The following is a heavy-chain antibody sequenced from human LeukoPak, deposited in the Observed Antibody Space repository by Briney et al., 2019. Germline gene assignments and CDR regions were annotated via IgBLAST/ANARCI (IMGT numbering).Heavy chain of an antibody. CDR3: ARDIITMVRGVMKPFDY. CDR1: GYTFTGYY. J-gene: IGHJ4*02. V-gene: IGHV1-2*06. CDR2: INPNSGGT. D-gene: IGHD3-10*01. Sequence: ASVKVSCKASGYTFTGYYMHWVRQAPGQGLEWMGRINPNSGGTNYAQKFQGRVTMTRDTSISTAYMELRRLRSDDTAVYYCARDIITMVRGVMKPFDYWGQGTLVTVSS.